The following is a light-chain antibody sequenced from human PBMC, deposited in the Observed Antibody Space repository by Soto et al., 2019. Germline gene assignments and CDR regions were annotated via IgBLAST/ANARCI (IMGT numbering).Light chain of an antibody. CDR2: AAS. J-gene: IGKJ4*01. CDR1: QSISNY. CDR3: QQSYGTPLT. V-gene: IGKV1-39*01. Sequence: DMEMTQSPSSLSASVGDRVTITCRASQSISNYLNWYQHKPGEVPKLLIYAASSLQSGVPTRFSGSESGTDFTLTINSLQPEDFATYYCQQSYGTPLTFGGGTKIEIK.